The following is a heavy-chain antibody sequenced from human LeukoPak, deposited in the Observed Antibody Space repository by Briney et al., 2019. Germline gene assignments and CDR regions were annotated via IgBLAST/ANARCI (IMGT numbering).Heavy chain of an antibody. J-gene: IGHJ4*02. D-gene: IGHD2-2*01. CDR3: ARSAGRKKDIVVVPAAD. CDR1: GYTFTSYF. V-gene: IGHV1-46*01. CDR2: INPSGGST. Sequence: ASVKVSCKASGYTFTSYFMHWVRQAPGQGLEWMGIINPSGGSTSYAQKFQGRVTMTRDTSTSTVYMELSSLRSEDTAVYYCARSAGRKKDIVVVPAADWGQGTLVTVSS.